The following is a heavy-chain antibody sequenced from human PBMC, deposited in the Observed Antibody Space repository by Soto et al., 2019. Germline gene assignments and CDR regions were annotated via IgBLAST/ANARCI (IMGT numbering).Heavy chain of an antibody. D-gene: IGHD3-22*01. CDR1: GFIFRNYA. CDR2: ISGSAGSR. CDR3: ARDRVESGYPEYFQH. V-gene: IGHV3-23*01. Sequence: PGGSLRLSCAASGFIFRNYAMSWVRQAPGKGLEWVSAISGSAGSRYYADSVKGRFTISRDNSKNTLYLQMNSLRAEDTAVYYCARDRVESGYPEYFQHWGQGTLVTVSS. J-gene: IGHJ1*01.